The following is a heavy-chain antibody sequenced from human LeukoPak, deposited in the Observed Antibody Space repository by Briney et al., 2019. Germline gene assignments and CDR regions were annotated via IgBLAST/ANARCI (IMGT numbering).Heavy chain of an antibody. CDR1: GYIFTELS. Sequence: ASVKVSFKVSGYIFTELSMHWVRRSPGKGLEWMGGSDPENGKTVYAQNFQGRVTMTEDTSADTAYMELSSLRSEDTAVYYCAIDTVYYDPPSYWGQGTLVTVSS. CDR2: SDPENGKT. D-gene: IGHD3-16*01. J-gene: IGHJ4*01. V-gene: IGHV1-24*01. CDR3: AIDTVYYDPPSY.